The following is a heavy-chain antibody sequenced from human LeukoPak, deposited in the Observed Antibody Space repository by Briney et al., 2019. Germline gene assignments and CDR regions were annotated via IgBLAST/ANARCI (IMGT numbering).Heavy chain of an antibody. CDR3: GTGRIPAAVFHD. J-gene: IGHJ4*02. V-gene: IGHV3-30*01. CDR1: GFTFSSYA. D-gene: IGHD6-13*01. Sequence: GGPLRLSCAASGFTFSSYAMHWVRQAPDKGLEWVAVISYDGSNKYYSDSVKRRFTISRENSKNTLYLQMNSLRAEDTAVYYCGTGRIPAAVFHDWGQGTLVSVCS. CDR2: ISYDGSNK.